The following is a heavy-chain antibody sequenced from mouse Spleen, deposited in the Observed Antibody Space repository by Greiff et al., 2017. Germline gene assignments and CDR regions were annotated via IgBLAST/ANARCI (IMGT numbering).Heavy chain of an antibody. D-gene: IGHD1-1*01. J-gene: IGHJ4*01. CDR2: INPNNGGT. CDR1: GYTFTDYN. V-gene: IGHV1-22*01. Sequence: VQLQQSGPELVKPGASVKMSCKASGYTFTDYNMHWVKQSHGKSLEWIGYINPNNGGTSYNQKFKGKATLTVNKSSSTAYMELRSLTSEDSAVYYCARLDYYRGYAMDYWGQGTSVTVSS. CDR3: ARLDYYRGYAMDY.